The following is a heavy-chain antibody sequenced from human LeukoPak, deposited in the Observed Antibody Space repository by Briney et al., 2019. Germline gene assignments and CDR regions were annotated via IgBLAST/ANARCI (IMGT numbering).Heavy chain of an antibody. CDR2: IYYSGST. D-gene: IGHD2-15*01. CDR3: ARIAAFDNWFDP. J-gene: IGHJ5*02. CDR1: GGSISSGGYY. Sequence: SETLSLTCTVSGGSISSGGYYWSWIRQHPGKGLEWIGYIYYSGSTYYNPSLKSRVTISVDTSKNQFSLKLSSVTAADTAVYYCARIAAFDNWFDPWGQGTLVTVSS. V-gene: IGHV4-31*03.